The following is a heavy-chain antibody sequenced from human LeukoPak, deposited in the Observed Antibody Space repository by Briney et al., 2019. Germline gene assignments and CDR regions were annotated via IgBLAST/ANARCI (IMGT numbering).Heavy chain of an antibody. V-gene: IGHV3-21*01. J-gene: IGHJ4*02. D-gene: IGHD6-19*01. CDR3: ARGKYSSGWFDY. CDR2: ITTSSTYI. Sequence: GGSLRLSCAASGFTFSSHSMSWVRQAPGKGLEWVSSITTSSTYISYADSVKGRFTISRDNAKNSLYLQMNSLRAEDTAVYYCARGKYSSGWFDYWGQGTLVTVSS. CDR1: GFTFSSHS.